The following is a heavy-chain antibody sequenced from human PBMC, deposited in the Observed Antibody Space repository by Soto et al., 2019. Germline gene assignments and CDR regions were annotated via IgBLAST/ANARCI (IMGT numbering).Heavy chain of an antibody. V-gene: IGHV2-5*02. CDR1: GFSLSTRGVG. D-gene: IGHD3-10*01. J-gene: IGHJ3*02. CDR3: AHRHVLLWFGELNDAFDI. CDR2: IYWDDDK. Sequence: SGPTLVNPTQTLSLTCTFSGFSLSTRGVGGGLSCRPPGKALEWLALIYWDDDKRYSPSLKSRLTITKDTSKNQVVLTMTNMDPVDTATYYCAHRHVLLWFGELNDAFDIWGQGTMVTVSS.